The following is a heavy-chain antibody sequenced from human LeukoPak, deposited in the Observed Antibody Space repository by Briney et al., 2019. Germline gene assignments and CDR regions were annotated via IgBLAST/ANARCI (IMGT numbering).Heavy chain of an antibody. Sequence: PGGSLRLSCAASGFTFSSYEMNWVRQPPGKGLEWIGEIHHSWSTNYNPSFETRVTISVDKSKNQLSLKVSSVTAADTAVYFCASNGYYCIDVWGKGTTVTVSS. J-gene: IGHJ6*03. CDR2: IHHSWST. D-gene: IGHD2-8*01. V-gene: IGHV4-4*01. CDR1: GFTFSSYEM. CDR3: ASNGYYCIDV.